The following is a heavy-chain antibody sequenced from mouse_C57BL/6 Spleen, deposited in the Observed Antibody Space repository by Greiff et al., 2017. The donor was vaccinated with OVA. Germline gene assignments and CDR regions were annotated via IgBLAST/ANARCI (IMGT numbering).Heavy chain of an antibody. V-gene: IGHV1-52*01. D-gene: IGHD1-1*01. Sequence: VQLQQPGAELVRPGSSVKLSCKASGYTFTSSWMHWVKQRPIQGLDWIGNIVPCDSETHYNQKFKDKATLTVDKSSSTAYMQLSSLTSEDSAVYYYAREFITTVGESWFAYWGQGTLVTVSA. CDR1: GYTFTSSW. J-gene: IGHJ3*01. CDR2: IVPCDSET. CDR3: AREFITTVGESWFAY.